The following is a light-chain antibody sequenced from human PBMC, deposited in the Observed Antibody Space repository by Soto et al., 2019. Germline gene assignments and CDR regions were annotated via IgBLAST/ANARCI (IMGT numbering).Light chain of an antibody. CDR1: QSIATY. V-gene: IGKV1-39*01. CDR3: QQSYSTPYT. Sequence: DIQMTQSPSSLSASVGDRVTITCRASQSIATYLIWYQQKPGKAPKLLIHAASSLQSGVPSRFSGSGSGTDFTLTISSLQPEDLGSYYCQQSYSTPYTFGQGTKLEI. CDR2: AAS. J-gene: IGKJ2*01.